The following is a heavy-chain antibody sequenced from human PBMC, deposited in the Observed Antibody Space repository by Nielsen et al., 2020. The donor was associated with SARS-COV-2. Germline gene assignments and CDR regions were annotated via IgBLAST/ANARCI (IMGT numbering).Heavy chain of an antibody. J-gene: IGHJ4*02. D-gene: IGHD6-19*01. Sequence: GESLKISCVVSGFTISTYGMSWVRQAPGKGLEWVSAISSSTYYADSVKGRFTISRDNSKNTLYLQMNSLRAEVTAVYYCAKTIAVADVDYWGQGTLVTVSS. CDR1: GFTISTYG. CDR2: ISSST. V-gene: IGHV3-23*01. CDR3: AKTIAVADVDY.